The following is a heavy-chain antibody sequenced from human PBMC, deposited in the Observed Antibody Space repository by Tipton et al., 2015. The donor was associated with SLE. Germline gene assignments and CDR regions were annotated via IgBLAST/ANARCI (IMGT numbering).Heavy chain of an antibody. D-gene: IGHD3-10*01. J-gene: IGHJ4*02. Sequence: QVQLVQSGAEVKKPGASVKVSCKASGYTFTSYGISWVRQAPGQGLEWMGWISAYNGNTNYAQKLQGRVTMTTDTSTSTAYMELGSLGSDDAAVYYSAGDANYYGSGSYPDWGQGTLVTVSS. CDR2: ISAYNGNT. CDR3: AGDANYYGSGSYPD. CDR1: GYTFTSYG. V-gene: IGHV1-18*01.